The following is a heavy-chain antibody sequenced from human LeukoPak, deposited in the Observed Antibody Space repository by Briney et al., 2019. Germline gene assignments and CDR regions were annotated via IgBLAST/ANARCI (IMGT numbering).Heavy chain of an antibody. D-gene: IGHD3-3*01. J-gene: IGHJ6*03. CDR2: ISSSGSTI. CDR1: GFTFSSHE. CDR3: AKSYSWSGYSPGYMDV. V-gene: IGHV3-48*03. Sequence: GGSLRLSCAASGFTFSSHEMNWVRQAPGKGLEWVSYISSSGSTIYYADSVMGRFTISRDNAKNSLYLQMNSLRAEDTAVYYCAKSYSWSGYSPGYMDVWGKGTTVTVSS.